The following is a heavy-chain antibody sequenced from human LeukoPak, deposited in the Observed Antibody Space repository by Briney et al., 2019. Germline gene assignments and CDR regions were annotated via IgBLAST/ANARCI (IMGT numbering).Heavy chain of an antibody. V-gene: IGHV4-39*01. D-gene: IGHD3-10*01. J-gene: IGHJ5*02. CDR2: IYYSGST. Sequence: PSETLSLTCTVSGGSISSSSYYWGWIRQPPGKGLEWIGSIYYSGSTYYNPSLKSRVTISVDTSKNQFSLKLSSVTAADTAVYYCARHTRQYGSGSGRFDPWGQGTLVTVSS. CDR1: GGSISSSSYY. CDR3: ARHTRQYGSGSGRFDP.